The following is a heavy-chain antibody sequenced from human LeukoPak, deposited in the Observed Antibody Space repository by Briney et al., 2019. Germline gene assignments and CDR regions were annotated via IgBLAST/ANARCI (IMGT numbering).Heavy chain of an antibody. D-gene: IGHD3-10*01. CDR1: GYTFTSYG. V-gene: IGHV1-18*01. Sequence: ASVKVSCKASGYTFTSYGISWVRQAPGQGLEWMGWISAYNGNTNYAQKLQGRVTMTTDTSTSTAYMELRSLRAEDTAVYYCARDRGGWFGEFLGYFDYWGQGTLVTVSS. CDR2: ISAYNGNT. J-gene: IGHJ4*02. CDR3: ARDRGGWFGEFLGYFDY.